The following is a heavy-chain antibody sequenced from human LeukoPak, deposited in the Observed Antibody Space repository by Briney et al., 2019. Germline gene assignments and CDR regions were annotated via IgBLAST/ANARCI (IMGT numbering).Heavy chain of an antibody. CDR2: IYYSGST. J-gene: IGHJ2*01. CDR3: ARDPSTVTDFWYFDL. V-gene: IGHV4-59*12. Sequence: SETLSLTCTVSGGSISSYYWSWIRQPPGKGLEWIGYIYYSGSTNYNPSLKSRVTMSSDASKNQLSLKLSSVTAADTAVYYCARDPSTVTDFWYFDLWGRGTLVTVSS. CDR1: GGSISSYY. D-gene: IGHD4-17*01.